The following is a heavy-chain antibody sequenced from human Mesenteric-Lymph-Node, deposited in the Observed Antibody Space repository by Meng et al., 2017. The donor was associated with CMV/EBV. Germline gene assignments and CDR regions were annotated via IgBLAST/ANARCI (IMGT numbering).Heavy chain of an antibody. J-gene: IGHJ3*02. D-gene: IGHD1-26*01. V-gene: IGHV1-18*01. Sequence: ASVKVSCKASGYNFADYGINWVRQAPGQGLEWLGWISDYNGNTNSAQKLQGRVTMTTDTSTSTVSMELRSLRSDDTAVYYCARGSGTYYGKFLAFDIWGQGTMVTVSS. CDR1: GYNFADYG. CDR2: ISDYNGNT. CDR3: ARGSGTYYGKFLAFDI.